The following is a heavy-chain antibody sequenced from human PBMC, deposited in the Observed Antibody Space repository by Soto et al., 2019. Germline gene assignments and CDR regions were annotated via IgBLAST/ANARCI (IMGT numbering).Heavy chain of an antibody. Sequence: PSETLSLTCTVSGGSISSYYWSWIRQPPGKGLEWIGYIYYSGSTNYNPSLKSRITISVDTSKNQFSLKLSSVTAADTAVYYCARRYGASFDYWGQGTLVTVSS. D-gene: IGHD4-17*01. CDR1: GGSISSYY. CDR2: IYYSGST. V-gene: IGHV4-59*01. CDR3: ARRYGASFDY. J-gene: IGHJ4*02.